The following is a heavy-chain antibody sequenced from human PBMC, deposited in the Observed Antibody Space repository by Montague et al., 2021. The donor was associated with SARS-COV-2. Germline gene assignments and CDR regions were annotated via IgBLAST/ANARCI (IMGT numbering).Heavy chain of an antibody. CDR3: ARVSLAAAATRCDY. CDR1: GGSVSSGGYY. Sequence: SETLSLTCTVSGGSVSSGGYYWSWIRQPPGKGLEWIGYIYYSGSTNYNPSLKSRVTISLDTSKSQFSLKLTSVTAADTAVYYCARVSLAAAATRCDYWGQGTLVTVSS. J-gene: IGHJ4*02. D-gene: IGHD6-13*01. V-gene: IGHV4-61*08. CDR2: IYYSGST.